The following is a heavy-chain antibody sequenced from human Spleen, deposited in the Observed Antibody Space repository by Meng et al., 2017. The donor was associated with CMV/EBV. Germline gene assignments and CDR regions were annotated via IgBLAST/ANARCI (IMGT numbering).Heavy chain of an antibody. V-gene: IGHV4-39*07. CDR2: IYYSGST. Sequence: SETLSLTCTLSGNSIRSSSYYWGWIRQPPGKGLEWIGSIYYSGSTYYNPSLKSRVTISVDTSKNQFSLKLSSVTAADTAVYYCARDGGWLQPVDYWGQGTLVTVSS. J-gene: IGHJ4*02. D-gene: IGHD5-24*01. CDR3: ARDGGWLQPVDY. CDR1: GNSIRSSSYY.